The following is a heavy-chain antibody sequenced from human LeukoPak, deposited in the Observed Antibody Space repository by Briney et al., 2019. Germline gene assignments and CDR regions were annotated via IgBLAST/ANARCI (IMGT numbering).Heavy chain of an antibody. J-gene: IGHJ4*02. D-gene: IGHD6-19*01. CDR1: GFTFSSYD. Sequence: PGGSLRHSCEVSGFTFSSYDLNWVRQAPGRGLEWISYITSSSGTIYYADSVKGRFTISRDNAKNSLSLQMNSLRDEDTAVYYCARDSSVAAFDYWGQGTLVTVSS. CDR3: ARDSSVAAFDY. V-gene: IGHV3-48*02. CDR2: ITSSSGTI.